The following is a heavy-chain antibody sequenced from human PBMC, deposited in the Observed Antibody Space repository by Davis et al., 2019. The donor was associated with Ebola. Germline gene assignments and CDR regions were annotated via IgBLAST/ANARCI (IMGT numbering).Heavy chain of an antibody. Sequence: GGSLRLSCAASGFTFSTYSMSWVRQAPGKGLEWVSSISSDNDYIYYADSAKGRFTISRDNSKNTLYLQMNSLRAEDTAVYYCAKGLKSYYYDSSGSSFYYYFGMDVWGKGTTVTVSS. CDR3: AKGLKSYYYDSSGSSFYYYFGMDV. J-gene: IGHJ6*04. V-gene: IGHV3-21*04. D-gene: IGHD3-22*01. CDR1: GFTFSTYS. CDR2: ISSDNDYI.